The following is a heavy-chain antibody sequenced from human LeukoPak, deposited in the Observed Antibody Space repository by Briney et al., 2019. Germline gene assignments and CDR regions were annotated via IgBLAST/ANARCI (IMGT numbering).Heavy chain of an antibody. CDR1: GGSISSGSYC. Sequence: SQTLSLTCTVSGGSISSGSYCWSWLRQPAGKGLESIVRIYTSGRTNYNPSLKSRVTISVDTSKNQISLKLSSVTAADTAVYYCARGGYDSVFDYGGQGTLVTVSS. V-gene: IGHV4-61*02. CDR2: IYTSGRT. CDR3: ARGGYDSVFDY. D-gene: IGHD3-3*01. J-gene: IGHJ4*02.